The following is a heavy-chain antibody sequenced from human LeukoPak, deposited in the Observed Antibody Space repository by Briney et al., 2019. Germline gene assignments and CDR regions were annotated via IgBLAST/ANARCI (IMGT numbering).Heavy chain of an antibody. V-gene: IGHV3-48*01. CDR2: ISGDSSII. D-gene: IGHD6-19*01. Sequence: PGGSLRLSCAASGFTFSSYSMNWVRQAPGKGLEWIAYISGDSSIIHYADSVKGRFTISRDNAKNSLSLQMNSLRAEDTAVYYCARVVAVAGRAFDIWGQGTMVTVSS. CDR3: ARVVAVAGRAFDI. J-gene: IGHJ3*02. CDR1: GFTFSSYS.